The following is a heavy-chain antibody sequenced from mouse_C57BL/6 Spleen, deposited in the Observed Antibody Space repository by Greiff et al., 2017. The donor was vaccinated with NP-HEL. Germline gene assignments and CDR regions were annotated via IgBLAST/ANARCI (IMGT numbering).Heavy chain of an antibody. J-gene: IGHJ2*01. V-gene: IGHV1-42*01. Sequence: VQLQQSGPELVKPGASVKISCKASGYSFTGYYMNWVKQSPEKSLEWIGEINPSTGGTTYNQKFKAKATLTVDKSTSTAYMQLKSLTSEDSAVYYCAREITTVVATSGFDYWGQGTTLTVSS. D-gene: IGHD1-1*01. CDR2: INPSTGGT. CDR3: AREITTVVATSGFDY. CDR1: GYSFTGYY.